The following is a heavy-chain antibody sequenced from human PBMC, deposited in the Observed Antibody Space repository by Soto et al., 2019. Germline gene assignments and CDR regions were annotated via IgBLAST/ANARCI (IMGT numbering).Heavy chain of an antibody. CDR1: GFTFSSYA. D-gene: IGHD6-6*01. CDR2: ISGSGGST. J-gene: IGHJ4*02. V-gene: IGHV3-23*01. CDR3: AKSDLSSSSSFDY. Sequence: LRLSCAASGFTFSSYAMSWVRQAPGKGLEWVSAISGSGGSTYYADSVKGRFTISRDNSKNTLYLQMNSLRAEDTAVYYCAKSDLSSSSSFDYWGQGTLVTVSS.